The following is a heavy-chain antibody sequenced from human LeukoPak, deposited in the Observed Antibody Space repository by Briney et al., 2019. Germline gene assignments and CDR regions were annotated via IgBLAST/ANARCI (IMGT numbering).Heavy chain of an antibody. V-gene: IGHV3-30-3*01. CDR2: ISYDGSNK. J-gene: IGHJ4*02. CDR1: GFTFRNYG. CDR3: ARAPHYYDSSGFDY. D-gene: IGHD3-22*01. Sequence: GGSLRLSCAASGFTFRNYGMHWIRQAPGKGLEWVAVISYDGSNKYYADSVKGRFTISRDNSKNTLYLQMNSLRAEDTAVYYCARAPHYYDSSGFDYWGQGTLVTVSS.